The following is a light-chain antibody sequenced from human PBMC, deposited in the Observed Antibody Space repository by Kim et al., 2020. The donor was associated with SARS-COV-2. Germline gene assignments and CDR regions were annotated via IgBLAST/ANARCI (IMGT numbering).Light chain of an antibody. CDR2: TNN. V-gene: IGLV1-47*01. Sequence: QSVLTQAPSASGTPGQSVTIYCSGSSSNIGNNFVYWYQQLPGTAPKVLIHTNNKRPSGVSDRFSGFKSVTSASLSISGLRSEDEADYYCGSWDVSLDGPVFGGGTQLTVL. CDR3: GSWDVSLDGPV. J-gene: IGLJ3*02. CDR1: SSNIGNNF.